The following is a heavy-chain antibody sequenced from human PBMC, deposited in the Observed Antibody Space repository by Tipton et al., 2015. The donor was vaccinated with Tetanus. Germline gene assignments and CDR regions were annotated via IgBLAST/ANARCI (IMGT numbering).Heavy chain of an antibody. CDR3: AVRDSSPWGFDP. V-gene: IGHV4-59*03. Sequence: TLSLTCTVSGGPINDYSWSWIRQTPGKGLEWIGYISDIGNTKYNPSLKSRVAISVDRSKNEFSLQLRSVTAADTAVYYCAVRDSSPWGFDPWGPGTLVTVTS. J-gene: IGHJ5*02. CDR1: GGPINDYS. D-gene: IGHD6-6*01. CDR2: ISDIGNT.